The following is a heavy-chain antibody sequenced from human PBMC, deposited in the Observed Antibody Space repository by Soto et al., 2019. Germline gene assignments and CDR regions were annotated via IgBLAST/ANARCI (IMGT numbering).Heavy chain of an antibody. D-gene: IGHD2-21*02. V-gene: IGHV1-18*01. J-gene: IGHJ3*02. CDR3: ARDIPYCGGVCHDAFDI. CDR2: ISAYNGNT. Sequence: AASVKVSCKASGYTFTSYGISWVRQAPGQGLEWMGWISAYNGNTNYAQHLQGRVTMTRDTSTSTVYMELSSLRSEDTAVYYCARDIPYCGGVCHDAFDIWGQGTMVTVSS. CDR1: GYTFTSYG.